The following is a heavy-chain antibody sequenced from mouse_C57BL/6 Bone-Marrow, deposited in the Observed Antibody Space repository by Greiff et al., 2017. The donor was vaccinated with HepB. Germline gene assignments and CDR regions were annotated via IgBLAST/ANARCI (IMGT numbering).Heavy chain of an antibody. D-gene: IGHD1-1*01. CDR1: GYTFTSYW. Sequence: VQLQQSGAELAKPGASVKLSCKASGYTFTSYWMHWVKQRPGQGLEWIGYINPSSGYTKYNQKFKDKATSTADKSSSTAYMQLSSLTYEDSAVYYCARSGGYGSSLRYWGQGTTLTVSS. CDR3: ARSGGYGSSLRY. CDR2: INPSSGYT. J-gene: IGHJ2*01. V-gene: IGHV1-7*01.